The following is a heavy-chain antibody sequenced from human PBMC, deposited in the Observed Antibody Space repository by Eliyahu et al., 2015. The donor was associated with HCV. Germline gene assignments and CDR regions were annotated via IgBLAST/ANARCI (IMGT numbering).Heavy chain of an antibody. D-gene: IGHD6-19*01. V-gene: IGHV4-59*01. J-gene: IGHJ5*02. Sequence: QVQLQESGPGLVKPSETLSLTCTVPGGSITTYYWXWIRQPPGKGLEWIGYIHYSGSTNYNPPLKXRVTISVDTSKNQFSLNLTSVTAADTAVYYCASGGGGIAVAGTGGWFDPWGQGTLVSVSS. CDR3: ASGGGGIAVAGTGGWFDP. CDR2: IHYSGST. CDR1: GGSITTYY.